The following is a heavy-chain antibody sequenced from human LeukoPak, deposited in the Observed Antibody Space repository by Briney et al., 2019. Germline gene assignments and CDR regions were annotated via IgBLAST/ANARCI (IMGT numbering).Heavy chain of an antibody. V-gene: IGHV3-23*01. J-gene: IGHJ4*02. CDR1: GFTFSSYA. Sequence: GGSLRLSCSASGFTFSSYAMSWVRQAPGKGLEWVSDISGSGGSTHYADSVKGRFTISRDNSKNTLSLQMNSLRAEDTAVYYCAKESDISGWYGVDYWGQGTPVTVSS. CDR3: AKESDISGWYGVDY. CDR2: ISGSGGST. D-gene: IGHD6-19*01.